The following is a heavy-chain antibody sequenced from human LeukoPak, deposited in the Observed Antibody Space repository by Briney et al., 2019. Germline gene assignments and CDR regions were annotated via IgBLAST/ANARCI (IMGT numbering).Heavy chain of an antibody. V-gene: IGHV3-48*01. J-gene: IGHJ6*02. Sequence: GGSLRLSCAASGFTFSSYSMNWVRQAPGKGLEWVSYISSSSSTIYYADSVKGRFTISRDNAKNSLYLQMNNLRAEDTAVYYCARDRRYSSGWYSYYGMDVWGQGTTVTVSS. CDR2: ISSSSSTI. CDR1: GFTFSSYS. D-gene: IGHD6-19*01. CDR3: ARDRRYSSGWYSYYGMDV.